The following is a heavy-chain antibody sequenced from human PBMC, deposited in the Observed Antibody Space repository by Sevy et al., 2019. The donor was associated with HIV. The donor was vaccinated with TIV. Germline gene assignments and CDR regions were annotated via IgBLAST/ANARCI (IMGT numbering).Heavy chain of an antibody. CDR1: GFTFSSYW. J-gene: IGHJ4*02. CDR3: ARDLGDPYFDY. CDR2: IKQDGSEK. D-gene: IGHD7-27*01. V-gene: IGHV3-7*03. Sequence: GGFLRLSCAASGFTFSSYWMSWVRQAPGKGLEWVANIKQDGSEKYYVDSVKGRFTISRDNAKNSLYLQMNSLRAEDTAVYYCARDLGDPYFDYWGQGTLVTVSS.